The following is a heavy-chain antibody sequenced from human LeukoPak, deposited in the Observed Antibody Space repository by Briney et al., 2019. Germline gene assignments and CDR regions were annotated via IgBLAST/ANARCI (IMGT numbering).Heavy chain of an antibody. D-gene: IGHD2-8*01. CDR2: INSDGSSA. J-gene: IGHJ4*02. CDR3: ARDGQEWSFDY. V-gene: IGHV3-74*01. Sequence: GGSLRLSCAASGFTLSHYCMHWVRQAPGKGLVWVSRINSDGSSARYADSVKGRFTISRDNAKNTLYLQMTSLSAEDTAAYYCARDGQEWSFDYWGQGTLVTVSS. CDR1: GFTLSHYC.